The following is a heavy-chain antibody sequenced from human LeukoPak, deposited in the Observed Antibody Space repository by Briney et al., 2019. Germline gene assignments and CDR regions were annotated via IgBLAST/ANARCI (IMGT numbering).Heavy chain of an antibody. CDR3: AKDLEHYDSSGYYYGSAFDI. D-gene: IGHD3-22*01. Sequence: GGSLRLSCAASGFTFSSDAMSWVRQAPGKGLEWVSAISGSGGSTYYADSVKGRFTISRDNSKNTLYLQMNSLRAEDTAVYYCAKDLEHYDSSGYYYGSAFDIWGQGTMVTVSS. CDR1: GFTFSSDA. CDR2: ISGSGGST. V-gene: IGHV3-23*01. J-gene: IGHJ3*02.